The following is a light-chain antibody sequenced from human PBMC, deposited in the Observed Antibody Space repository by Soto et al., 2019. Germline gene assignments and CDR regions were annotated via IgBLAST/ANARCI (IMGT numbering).Light chain of an antibody. CDR3: QQYNNWPPEWT. V-gene: IGKV3-15*01. CDR1: QSVSSN. Sequence: EIVMTQSPATLSVSPGERATLSCRASQSVSSNLAWYQQKPGQAPRLLIYGASTRDTGIPARFSGSGSGTEFTLTISSLQSEDFAVYYCQQYNNWPPEWTFGQGTKVEIK. J-gene: IGKJ1*01. CDR2: GAS.